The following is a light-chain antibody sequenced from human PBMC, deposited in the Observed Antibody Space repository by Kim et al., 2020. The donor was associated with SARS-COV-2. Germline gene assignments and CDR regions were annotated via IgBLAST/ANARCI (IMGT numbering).Light chain of an antibody. CDR1: RSNIGAGYD. CDR2: GNN. CDR3: QSFDNSLSGYV. Sequence: QPVLTQSPSVSEAPGQRVTISCTGSRSNIGAGYDVQWYQHLPGAAPKLLIYGNNNRPSGVPDRFSGAKSDTSASLAITGIQAEDEADYYCQSFDNSLSGYVFGTGTKVTVL. V-gene: IGLV1-40*01. J-gene: IGLJ1*01.